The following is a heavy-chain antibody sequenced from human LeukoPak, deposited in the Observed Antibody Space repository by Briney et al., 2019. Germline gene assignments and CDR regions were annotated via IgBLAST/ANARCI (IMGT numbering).Heavy chain of an antibody. V-gene: IGHV5-51*01. CDR1: GYSFTSCW. CDR2: ISPGDSDS. J-gene: IGHJ4*02. Sequence: GESLKISCKGSGYSFTSCWIGWVRQMPGKGLEWMGIISPGDSDSRNSPSFQGQVTISADKSISTAYLQWSSLKASDTAMYYCARHDPSNYFHYWGQGTLVTVSS. CDR3: ARHDPSNYFHY.